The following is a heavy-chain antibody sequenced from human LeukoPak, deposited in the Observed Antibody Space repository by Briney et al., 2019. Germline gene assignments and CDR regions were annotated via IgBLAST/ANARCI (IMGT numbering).Heavy chain of an antibody. V-gene: IGHV4-59*01. CDR1: GGSISSYY. CDR2: IYYSGST. D-gene: IGHD2-2*01. CDR3: AREGVVVPAATWFDP. Sequence: SETLSLTCTVSGGSISSYYWGWIRQPPGKGLEWIGYIYYSGSTNYNPSLKSRVTISVDTSKNQFSLKLSSVTAADTAVYYCAREGVVVPAATWFDPWGQGTLVTVSS. J-gene: IGHJ5*02.